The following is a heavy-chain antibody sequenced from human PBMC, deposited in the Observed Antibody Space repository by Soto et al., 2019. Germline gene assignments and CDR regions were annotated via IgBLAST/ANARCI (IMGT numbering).Heavy chain of an antibody. J-gene: IGHJ4*02. V-gene: IGHV4-59*03. Sequence: PSETLSLTCSVSGDAISNYYWSWIRQTPGRGLEWIGCVHESGSTDYNPSLRARVIISLHTSTSQFSLSLRAAIAAHTATYYCARGTRTLITSFFAYWGQGIPVTVSS. CDR2: VHESGST. D-gene: IGHD1-20*01. CDR1: GDAISNYY. CDR3: ARGTRTLITSFFAY.